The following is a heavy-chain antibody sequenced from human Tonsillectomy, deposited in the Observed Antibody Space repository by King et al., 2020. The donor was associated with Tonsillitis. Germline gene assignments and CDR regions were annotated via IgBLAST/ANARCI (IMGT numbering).Heavy chain of an antibody. CDR2: ISSDGNNQ. J-gene: IGHJ4*02. CDR1: GFTFSNYD. Sequence: VQLVESGGGVVQPGRSLRLSCAASGFTFSNYDMYWVRQAPGKGLEWVAVISSDGNNQYYADSVKGRFTISRDNSKNTLYLQMNSLRAEDTAVYYCAKAPDRSAYLSGHPHISTLTTIDYWGQGTLVTVSS. V-gene: IGHV3-30*18. D-gene: IGHD3-22*01. CDR3: AKAPDRSAYLSGHPHISTLTTIDY.